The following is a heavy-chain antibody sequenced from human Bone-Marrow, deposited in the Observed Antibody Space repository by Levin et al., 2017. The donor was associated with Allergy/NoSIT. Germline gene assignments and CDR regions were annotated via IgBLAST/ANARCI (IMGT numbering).Heavy chain of an antibody. D-gene: IGHD6-6*01. V-gene: IGHV1-8*01. Sequence: ASVKVSCKASGYTFTSYDIIWVRQATGQGLEWMGWMNPNSGNTGYAQKFQGRVTMTRDTSISTAYVELSSLGSEDTAMYYCARGAARPSRYYGMDGWGQGTTVTVSS. CDR2: MNPNSGNT. CDR1: GYTFTSYD. CDR3: ARGAARPSRYYGMDG. J-gene: IGHJ6*02.